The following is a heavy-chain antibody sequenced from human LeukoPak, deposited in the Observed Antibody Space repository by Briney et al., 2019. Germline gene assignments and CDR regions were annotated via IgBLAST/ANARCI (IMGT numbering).Heavy chain of an antibody. V-gene: IGHV1-18*01. CDR2: ISAYNGNT. Sequence: ASVKVSCKASGYTFTSYGIIWVRQAPGQGLEWMGWISAYNGNTNYAQKLQGRVTMTTDTSTSTAYMELRSLRSDDTAVYYYARVTGDPDYYYYMDVWGKGTTVTVSS. J-gene: IGHJ6*03. D-gene: IGHD1-14*01. CDR3: ARVTGDPDYYYYMDV. CDR1: GYTFTSYG.